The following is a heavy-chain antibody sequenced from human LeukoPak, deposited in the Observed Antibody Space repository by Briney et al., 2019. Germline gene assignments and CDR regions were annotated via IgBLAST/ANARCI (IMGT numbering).Heavy chain of an antibody. D-gene: IGHD3-16*01. V-gene: IGHV3-74*01. CDR2: INSDGSST. CDR3: ARPYYDYVWGSYEEAFDI. J-gene: IGHJ3*02. CDR1: GFTFSSYW. Sequence: PGGSLRLSCAASGFTFSSYWMHWVRQAPGKGLVWVSRINSDGSSTSYVDSVKGRFTISRDNAKNTLYLQMNSLRAEDTAVYYCARPYYDYVWGSYEEAFDIWGQGTMVTVSS.